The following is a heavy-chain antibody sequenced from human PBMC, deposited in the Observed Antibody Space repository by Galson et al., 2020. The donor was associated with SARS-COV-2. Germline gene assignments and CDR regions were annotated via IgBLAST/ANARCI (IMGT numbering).Heavy chain of an antibody. CDR3: ARSPIRFGEFDS. V-gene: IGHV4-34*01. D-gene: IGHD3-10*01. J-gene: IGHJ4*02. Sequence: SQTLSLTCGVLGESLSGYYWSWIRQPPGKGLEWIGEINHGGGTNYRPSLKSRVTISVDTSKTQLSLRLTSVTAADTAVYYCARSPIRFGEFDSWGPGTLVTVSS. CDR1: GESLSGYY. CDR2: INHGGGT.